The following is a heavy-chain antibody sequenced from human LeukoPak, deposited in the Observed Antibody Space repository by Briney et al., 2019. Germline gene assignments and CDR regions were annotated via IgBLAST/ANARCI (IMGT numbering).Heavy chain of an antibody. J-gene: IGHJ3*02. CDR2: ISAYNGNT. V-gene: IGHV1-18*01. Sequence: GASVKVSCKASGYTFTSYGISWVRQAPGQGLEWMGWISAYNGNTNYAQKLQGRVTMTTDTSTSTAYMELRSLRSDDTAVYYCAREDEVYYDSSGYSDDAFDIWGQGTMVTVSS. CDR3: AREDEVYYDSSGYSDDAFDI. CDR1: GYTFTSYG. D-gene: IGHD3-22*01.